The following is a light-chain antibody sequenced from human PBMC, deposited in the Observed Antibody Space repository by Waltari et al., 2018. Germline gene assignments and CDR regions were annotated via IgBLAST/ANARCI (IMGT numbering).Light chain of an antibody. CDR3: AAWHNSLNGRMV. J-gene: IGLJ2*01. V-gene: IGLV1-44*01. Sequence: QSVLTQPPPASGTPGQRVTLSCSGGSSNIGSLPVNWYKQVPGTAPKLLIFNYNQRPSGVPDRFSGSKSGTSASLAISGLQSEDEADYYCAAWHNSLNGRMVFGGGTKLTVL. CDR2: NYN. CDR1: SSNIGSLP.